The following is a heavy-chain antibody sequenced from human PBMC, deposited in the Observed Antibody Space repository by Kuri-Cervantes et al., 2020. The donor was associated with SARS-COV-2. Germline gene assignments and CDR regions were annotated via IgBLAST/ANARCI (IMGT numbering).Heavy chain of an antibody. CDR1: GFTFGDYA. Sequence: GESLKISCTASGFTFGDYAMNWFRQTPGKGLEWVGFSRSKAYGGTSEYAASVKDRFTISRDDTGTIAYLQMNSLKTEDTAVYYCTTGPSVAVRPDSYFYMDVWGKGTTVTV. CDR2: SRSKAYGGTS. V-gene: IGHV3-49*03. D-gene: IGHD3-10*01. CDR3: TTGPSVAVRPDSYFYMDV. J-gene: IGHJ6*03.